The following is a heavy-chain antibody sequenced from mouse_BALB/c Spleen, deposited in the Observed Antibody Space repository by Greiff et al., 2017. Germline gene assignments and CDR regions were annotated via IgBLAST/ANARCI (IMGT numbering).Heavy chain of an antibody. J-gene: IGHJ2*01. CDR2: ISDGGSYT. D-gene: IGHD1-1*01. Sequence: EVQGVESGGGLVKPGGSLKLSCAASGFTFSDYYMYWVRQTPEKRLEWVATISDGGSYTYYPDSVKGRFTISRDNAKNNLYLQMSSLKSEDTAMYYCARSITTVEGLDYWGQGTTLTVSS. CDR3: ARSITTVEGLDY. CDR1: GFTFSDYY. V-gene: IGHV5-4*02.